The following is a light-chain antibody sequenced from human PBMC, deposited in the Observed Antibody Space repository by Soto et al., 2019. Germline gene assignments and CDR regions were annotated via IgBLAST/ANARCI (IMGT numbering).Light chain of an antibody. J-gene: IGKJ5*01. CDR3: QQYNNWHPIT. CDR1: QSVSSY. CDR2: DAS. V-gene: IGKV3-11*01. Sequence: EIVLTQSPATLSLSPGERATLSCRASQSVSSYLAWYQQKPGQATRLIIYDASNRANGIPARFSGSGSGTDFTLTISSLEPEDFAFYYCQQYNNWHPITFGQGTRLEIK.